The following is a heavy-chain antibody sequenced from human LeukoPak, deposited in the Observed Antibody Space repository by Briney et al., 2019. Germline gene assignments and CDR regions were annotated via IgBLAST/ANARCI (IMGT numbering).Heavy chain of an antibody. CDR2: IYHSGST. V-gene: IGHV4-4*02. Sequence: PSETLSLTCAVSGGSISSSNWWSWVRPPPGKGLEWIGEIYHSGSTNYNPSLKSRVTISVDKSKNQFSLKLSSVTAADTAVYYCARGYYYDSSGPLGIWGQGTLVTVSS. D-gene: IGHD3-22*01. CDR1: GGSISSSNW. CDR3: ARGYYYDSSGPLGI. J-gene: IGHJ4*02.